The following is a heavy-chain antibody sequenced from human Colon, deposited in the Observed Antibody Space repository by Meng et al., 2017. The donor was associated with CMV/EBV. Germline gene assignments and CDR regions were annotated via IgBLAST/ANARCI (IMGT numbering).Heavy chain of an antibody. CDR1: GFTFSSYD. Sequence: GGSLRLSCAACGFTFSSYDMHWVRQATGKGLEWIGRSKNNANSDSTEYAASVKGRFTISRDESKNSLHLQMNSLKTEDTAVYFCVRDTYHFDSSGYPHWYFDLWGRGTLVTVSS. V-gene: IGHV3-72*01. D-gene: IGHD3-22*01. J-gene: IGHJ2*01. CDR3: VRDTYHFDSSGYPHWYFDL. CDR2: SKNNANSDST.